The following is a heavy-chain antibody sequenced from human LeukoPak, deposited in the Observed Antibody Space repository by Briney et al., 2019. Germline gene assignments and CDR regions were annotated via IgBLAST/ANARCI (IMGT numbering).Heavy chain of an antibody. CDR1: GFSFSNYG. D-gene: IGHD5-24*01. CDR2: ISSSSSYI. J-gene: IGHJ3*02. Sequence: GGSLRLSCAASGFSFSNYGMNWVRQAPGKGLEWVSLISSSSSYIYYADSVKGRFTLSRDNAKNSLYLQMNSLRAEDTAVYYCARCRNGYRNDVFDIWGQGTMVTVSS. V-gene: IGHV3-21*01. CDR3: ARCRNGYRNDVFDI.